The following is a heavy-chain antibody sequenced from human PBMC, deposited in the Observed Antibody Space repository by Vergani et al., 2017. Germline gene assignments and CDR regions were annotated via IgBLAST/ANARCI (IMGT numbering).Heavy chain of an antibody. Sequence: QVQLQQWGAGLLKPSETLSLTCAVYGGSFSGYYWSWIRQPPGKGLEWIGEINHSGSTNYNPSLKSRVTISVDTSKNQFSLKLSSVTAADTAVYYCARLYYDILTGYSDWGQGTLVTVSS. CDR3: ARLYYDILTGYSD. D-gene: IGHD3-9*01. V-gene: IGHV4-34*01. CDR1: GGSFSGYY. J-gene: IGHJ4*02. CDR2: INHSGST.